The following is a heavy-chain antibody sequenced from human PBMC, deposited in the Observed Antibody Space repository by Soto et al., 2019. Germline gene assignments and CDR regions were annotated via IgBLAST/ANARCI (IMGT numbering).Heavy chain of an antibody. CDR1: GGPVSNKTYY. D-gene: IGHD4-17*01. CDR3: ARTTAVPNTLRSRYFFDY. J-gene: IGHJ4*02. V-gene: IGHV4-61*01. Sequence: PSETLSLTFSVSGGPVSNKTYYWSWIRQPPGKRLEWIGYVYYSGTTNYNPSLKSRVTISVDLSKNQFSLRLSSVTTADTALYYCARTTAVPNTLRSRYFFDYWGQGTLVTVSS. CDR2: VYYSGTT.